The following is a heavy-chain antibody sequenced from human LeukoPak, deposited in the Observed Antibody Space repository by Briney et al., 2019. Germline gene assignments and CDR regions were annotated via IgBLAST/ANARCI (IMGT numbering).Heavy chain of an antibody. J-gene: IGHJ4*02. CDR3: AKGISSLPLRGLLDN. Sequence: GRSLRLSCVGTGFTFDNSAMHWVRQDSGKGLEWVSGISWNGGSIDYVDSVKGRFTISRDNAKNSLYLQMNDLRAEDTALYFCAKGISSLPLRGLLDNWGQGALVTVSS. CDR1: GFTFDNSA. CDR2: ISWNGGSI. D-gene: IGHD1-26*01. V-gene: IGHV3-9*01.